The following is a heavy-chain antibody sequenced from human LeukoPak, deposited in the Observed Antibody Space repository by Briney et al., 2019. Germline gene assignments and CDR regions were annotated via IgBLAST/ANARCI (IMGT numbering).Heavy chain of an antibody. Sequence: PGGSLRLSCAASGFTFSNYDMHWVRQVTGKGLEWVSAIGTAGDTYYTTSVKGRITISRENAKNSFYLQMNSLRVGDTAVYYCARADLEIAVAGTPDYWGQGTLVTVSS. CDR3: ARADLEIAVAGTPDY. CDR2: IGTAGDT. J-gene: IGHJ4*02. V-gene: IGHV3-13*01. CDR1: GFTFSNYD. D-gene: IGHD6-19*01.